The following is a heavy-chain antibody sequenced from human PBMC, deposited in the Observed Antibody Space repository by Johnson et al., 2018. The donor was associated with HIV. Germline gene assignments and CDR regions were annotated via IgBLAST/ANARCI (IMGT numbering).Heavy chain of an antibody. V-gene: IGHV3-38-3*01. Sequence: EQLVESRGVLVQPGGSLRLSCAASGFTVSSNEMSWVRQAPGQGLEWVSSISGGSAYYADSVKGRFIISRDNSKNMLYLQMNSLRPEDTAVYYCARDGRDLVTRGSFDIWGQGTVVTVSS. CDR2: ISGGSA. CDR3: ARDGRDLVTRGSFDI. CDR1: GFTVSSNE. J-gene: IGHJ3*02. D-gene: IGHD3-9*01.